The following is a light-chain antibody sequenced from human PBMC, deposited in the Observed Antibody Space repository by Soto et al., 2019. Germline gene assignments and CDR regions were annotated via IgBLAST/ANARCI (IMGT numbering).Light chain of an antibody. Sequence: EIAMSQSPATLSVSPGERATLCCRASQSVSSYLAWYQQKPGQAPRLLIYGASSRATGIPDRFSGSGSGTDFTLTISRLEPEDFAVYYCQQYGSSSWTFGQGTKVDI. J-gene: IGKJ1*01. CDR2: GAS. CDR1: QSVSSY. CDR3: QQYGSSSWT. V-gene: IGKV3-20*01.